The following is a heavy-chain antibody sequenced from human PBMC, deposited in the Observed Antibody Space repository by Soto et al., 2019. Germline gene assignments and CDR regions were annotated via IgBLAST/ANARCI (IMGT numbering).Heavy chain of an antibody. Sequence: QVQLVQSGAEVKKSGASVKVSCKASRYTFISYDINWVRQATGQGLEWMGWMNPNSGNTGYAQKFQDRITITMNTSINPAYRELSSLRSEDTAVYYCARGQEVLLNEGPLGLHDLDVWGQGTTVTVSS. V-gene: IGHV1-8*01. CDR1: RYTFISYD. CDR3: ARGQEVLLNEGPLGLHDLDV. J-gene: IGHJ6*02. CDR2: MNPNSGNT. D-gene: IGHD1-1*01.